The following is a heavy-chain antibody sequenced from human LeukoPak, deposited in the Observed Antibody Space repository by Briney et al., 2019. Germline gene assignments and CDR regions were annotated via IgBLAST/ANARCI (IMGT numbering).Heavy chain of an antibody. CDR2: INPNSGGT. D-gene: IGHD5-12*01. V-gene: IGHV1-2*02. Sequence: ASVKVSCKASGYTFTGFYIHWVRQAPGQGLEWMGWINPNSGGTNYAQKFQGRVTMTRDTSISTAYMELSRLTSDDTAIYYCARDWFVDSGDDPFPFDYWGQGTLVSVSS. CDR3: ARDWFVDSGDDPFPFDY. CDR1: GYTFTGFY. J-gene: IGHJ4*02.